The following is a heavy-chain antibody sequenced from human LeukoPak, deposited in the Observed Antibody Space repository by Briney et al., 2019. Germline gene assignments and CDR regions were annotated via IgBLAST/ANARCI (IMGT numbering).Heavy chain of an antibody. CDR2: ISYDGSNK. V-gene: IGHV3-30-3*01. CDR1: GFTFSSYA. J-gene: IGHJ4*02. Sequence: GGSLRLSCAASGFTFSSYAMHWVRQAPGKGLEWVAVISYDGSNKYYADSVKGRFTISRDNSKNTLYLQMNSLRAEDTALYYCAKDSYDFWSGYHDYWGQGTLVTVSS. D-gene: IGHD3-3*01. CDR3: AKDSYDFWSGYHDY.